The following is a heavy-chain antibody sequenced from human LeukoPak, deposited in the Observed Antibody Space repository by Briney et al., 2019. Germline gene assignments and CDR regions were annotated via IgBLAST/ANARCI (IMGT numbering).Heavy chain of an antibody. J-gene: IGHJ4*02. D-gene: IGHD3-10*01. V-gene: IGHV1-2*02. CDR2: INPNSGGT. CDR1: GYTFTGYH. Sequence: ASVTVSCKASGYTFTGYHMHWVRQAPGQGLEWMGWINPNSGGTNYAQKFQGRVTMTRDTSISTAYMELSRLRSDDTAVYYCARVSDSMVYDYWGQGTLVTVSS. CDR3: ARVSDSMVYDY.